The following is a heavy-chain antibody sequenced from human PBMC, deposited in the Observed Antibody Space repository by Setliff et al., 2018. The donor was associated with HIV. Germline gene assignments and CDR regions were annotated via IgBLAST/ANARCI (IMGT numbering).Heavy chain of an antibody. CDR3: AGGRYFRDIRDSRFDF. D-gene: IGHD3-9*01. J-gene: IGHJ4*02. CDR1: GVSITTDGYY. CDR2: MYHSGST. V-gene: IGHV4-31*03. Sequence: PSETLSLTCSVSGVSITTDGYYWSWIRHYPEKGLEWIGYMYHSGSTYYNASLASRLIMSLDPSKNQFSLKLNSMTAADTAMYYCAGGRYFRDIRDSRFDFWGQGMLVTVSS.